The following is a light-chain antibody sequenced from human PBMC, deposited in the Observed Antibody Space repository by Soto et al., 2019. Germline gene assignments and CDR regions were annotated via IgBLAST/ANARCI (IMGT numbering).Light chain of an antibody. CDR2: AVS. CDR1: QTFVTF. Sequence: DIQMTQSPSSLSASVGDTVTITCRAGQTFVTFLNWYQQKPGKAPNLLIHAVSNLRNGVPTRFSGSGSGTDFTLTISSLQPEDIAIYYCQQSVSSSFTFGPGTKVKIK. J-gene: IGKJ3*01. V-gene: IGKV1-39*01. CDR3: QQSVSSSFT.